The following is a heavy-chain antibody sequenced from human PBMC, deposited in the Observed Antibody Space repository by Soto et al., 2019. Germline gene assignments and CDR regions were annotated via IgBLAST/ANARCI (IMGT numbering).Heavy chain of an antibody. V-gene: IGHV4-39*01. Sequence: QLQLQESGPGLVKPSETLSLTCTVSGGSISSSSYYWGWIRQPPGKGLEWIGSIYYSGSTYYNPSLKSRVTISVDTSKNQFSLKLSSVTAADTAVYYCARRGGSGWYGPQYNWFDPWGQGTLVTVSS. D-gene: IGHD6-19*01. CDR2: IYYSGST. CDR3: ARRGGSGWYGPQYNWFDP. J-gene: IGHJ5*02. CDR1: GGSISSSSYY.